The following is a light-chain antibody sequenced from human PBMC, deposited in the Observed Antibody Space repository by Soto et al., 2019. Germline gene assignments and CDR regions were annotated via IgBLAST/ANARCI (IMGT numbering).Light chain of an antibody. V-gene: IGKV3-15*01. CDR1: QSVSNN. Sequence: DIEMTQSPSSLSVSPGDRATITCRASQSVSNNLAWYQQKPGQAPRLLIYHASTVDTGIPARFSGSGSGTELTLTISSVQSEDFAVYYCQQYNEWPLTFGEGTKVEIK. J-gene: IGKJ4*01. CDR3: QQYNEWPLT. CDR2: HAS.